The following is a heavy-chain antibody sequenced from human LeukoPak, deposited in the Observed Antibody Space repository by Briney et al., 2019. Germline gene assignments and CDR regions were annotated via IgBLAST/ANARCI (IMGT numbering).Heavy chain of an antibody. CDR2: INPNSGVP. CDR1: GYTLTGYY. D-gene: IGHD6-13*01. Sequence: ASVKVSCKASGYTLTGYYMHWVRQAPGQGLEWLGRINPNSGVPNYAQKFQGRVTMTRDTAISPAYTQLNSLRSGDTAVYYWAREVGYSSSYYGRFDPWGQGTLVTVSS. CDR3: AREVGYSSSYYGRFDP. J-gene: IGHJ5*02. V-gene: IGHV1-2*06.